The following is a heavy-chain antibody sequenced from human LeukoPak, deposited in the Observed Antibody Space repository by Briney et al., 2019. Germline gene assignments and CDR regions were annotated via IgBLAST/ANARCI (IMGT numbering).Heavy chain of an antibody. V-gene: IGHV1-24*01. CDR3: ATASFVVGVLAVAHMGHIFDP. D-gene: IGHD2-21*01. Sequence: ASVEVSCKVSGYTLTELSMHWVRQAPGKGLEWMGGFDPEDGETIYAQKSQGRVTMTEDTSTDTAYMELSSLRSEDTAVYYCATASFVVGVLAVAHMGHIFDPWGQGTLVTVSS. CDR1: GYTLTELS. CDR2: FDPEDGET. J-gene: IGHJ5*02.